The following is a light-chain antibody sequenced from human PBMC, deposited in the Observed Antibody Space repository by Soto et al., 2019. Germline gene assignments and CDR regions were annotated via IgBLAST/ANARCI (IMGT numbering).Light chain of an antibody. CDR3: SSYTSGSHYV. CDR1: SSDVGGYKF. J-gene: IGLJ1*01. V-gene: IGLV2-14*01. Sequence: QSVLTQPASVSGSPGQSITISCTGTSSDVGGYKFVSWYQQHPGKAPKFIIYDVSIRPSGVSNRFSGSKSGNTASLTISGLQAEDEAYYYCSSYTSGSHYVFGTGTKVTVL. CDR2: DVS.